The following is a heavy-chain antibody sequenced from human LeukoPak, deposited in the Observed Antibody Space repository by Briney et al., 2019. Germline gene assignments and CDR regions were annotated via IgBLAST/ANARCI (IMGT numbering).Heavy chain of an antibody. CDR2: IYTSGST. CDR3: ARDRYYYDSSGYWFDP. V-gene: IGHV4-61*02. D-gene: IGHD3-22*01. J-gene: IGHJ5*02. Sequence: SQTLSLTRTVSGGSISSGSYYWSWIRQPAGKGLEWIGRIYTSGSTNYNPSLKSRVTISVDTSKNQFSLKLSSVTAADTAVYYCARDRYYYDSSGYWFDPWGQGTLVTVSS. CDR1: GGSISSGSYY.